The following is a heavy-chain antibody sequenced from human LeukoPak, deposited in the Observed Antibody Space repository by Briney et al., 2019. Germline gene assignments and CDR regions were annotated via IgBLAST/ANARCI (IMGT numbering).Heavy chain of an antibody. Sequence: ASVKVSCKVSGYTLTELSMHWVRQAPGKGLEWMGGFDPEDGETIYAQKFQGRVTMTRDTSTSTVYMELSSLRSEDTAVYYCAREALGTVTTSNYYYGMDVWGQGTTVTVSS. D-gene: IGHD4-17*01. CDR1: GYTLTELS. V-gene: IGHV1-24*01. CDR3: AREALGTVTTSNYYYGMDV. J-gene: IGHJ6*02. CDR2: FDPEDGET.